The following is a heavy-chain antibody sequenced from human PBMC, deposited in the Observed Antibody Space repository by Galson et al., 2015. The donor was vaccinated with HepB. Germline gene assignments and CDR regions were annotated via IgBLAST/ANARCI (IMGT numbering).Heavy chain of an antibody. CDR3: AKVFPEKTDGWYRQALYYFDS. D-gene: IGHD6-19*01. J-gene: IGHJ4*02. CDR1: GFTFSYYA. Sequence: SLRLSCAASGFTFSYYAMAWVRQAPGKGLERISAITPSGDNTYSADSMKGRFFISRDNSQNTLFLRMNSLRADDTAIYFCAKVFPEKTDGWYRQALYYFDSWGQGTRVTVSS. V-gene: IGHV3-23*01. CDR2: ITPSGDNT.